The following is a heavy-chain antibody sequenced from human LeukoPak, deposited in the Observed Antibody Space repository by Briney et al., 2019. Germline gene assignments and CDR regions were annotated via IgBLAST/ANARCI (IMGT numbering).Heavy chain of an antibody. V-gene: IGHV3-30*18. CDR2: ISYDGSNK. Sequence: PGGSLRLSCAASGFTFSSYGMHWVRQAPGKGLEWVAVISYDGSNKYHADSVKGRFTISRDNSKNTLYLQMNSLRAEDTAVYYCAKGKLPGDWGQGTPVTVSS. CDR1: GFTFSSYG. D-gene: IGHD2-15*01. CDR3: AKGKLPGD. J-gene: IGHJ4*02.